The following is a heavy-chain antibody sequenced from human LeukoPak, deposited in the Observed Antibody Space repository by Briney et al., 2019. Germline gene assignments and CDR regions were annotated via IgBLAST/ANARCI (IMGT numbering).Heavy chain of an antibody. J-gene: IGHJ4*02. D-gene: IGHD4-17*01. CDR2: IYYSGNT. Sequence: SETLSLTCTVSGGXISSSSYFWDWIRQPPGKGLEWVGSIYYSGNTYYNPSLKSRVTISIDTSKNQFSLKLSSVTAADTAVYYCARGSYYGDYRWGQGTLVTVSS. V-gene: IGHV4-39*01. CDR3: ARGSYYGDYR. CDR1: GGXISSSSYF.